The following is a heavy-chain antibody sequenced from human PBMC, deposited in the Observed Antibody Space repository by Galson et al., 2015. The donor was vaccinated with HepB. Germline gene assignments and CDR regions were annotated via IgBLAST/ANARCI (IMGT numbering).Heavy chain of an antibody. D-gene: IGHD6-13*01. J-gene: IGHJ3*02. CDR3: SKDNEGRGSWYNGDAFDI. CDR2: ISWNSGSR. Sequence: SLRLSCAGSRFTFDGYAMHWVRQAPGKGLEWVSGISWNSGSRDYADSVTGRFTISRDNAKNSLYLQMNSLRAEDTALYYCSKDNEGRGSWYNGDAFDIWGQGTMVTVSS. CDR1: RFTFDGYA. V-gene: IGHV3-9*01.